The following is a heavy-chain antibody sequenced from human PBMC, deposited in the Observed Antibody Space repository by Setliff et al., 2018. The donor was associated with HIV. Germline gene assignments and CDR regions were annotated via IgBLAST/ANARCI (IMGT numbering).Heavy chain of an antibody. Sequence: SVKVSCKASGGTFSRCAINWVRQAPGQGLEWMGGIIPTFAKANYAQRFQGRVTITADASTSTAYMEVSSPRSEDTAVYYCARGSGDYYDSSGRPAPWDYWGQGTLVTVS. CDR3: ARGSGDYYDSSGRPAPWDY. J-gene: IGHJ4*02. V-gene: IGHV1-69*13. D-gene: IGHD3-22*01. CDR2: IIPTFAKA. CDR1: GGTFSRCA.